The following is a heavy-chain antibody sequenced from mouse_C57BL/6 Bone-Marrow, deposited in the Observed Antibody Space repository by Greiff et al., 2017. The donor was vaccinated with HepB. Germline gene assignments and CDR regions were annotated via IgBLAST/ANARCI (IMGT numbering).Heavy chain of an antibody. CDR1: GYTFTDYY. CDR3: ARWGGYDYYAMDY. J-gene: IGHJ4*01. D-gene: IGHD3-2*02. V-gene: IGHV1-19*01. CDR2: INPYNGGT. Sequence: EVKLVESGPVLVKPGASVKMSCKASGYTFTDYYMNWVKQSHGKSLEWIGVINPYNGGTSYNQKFKGKATLTVDKSSSTAYMELNSLTSEDSAFYYCARWGGYDYYAMDYWGQGTAVTVSS.